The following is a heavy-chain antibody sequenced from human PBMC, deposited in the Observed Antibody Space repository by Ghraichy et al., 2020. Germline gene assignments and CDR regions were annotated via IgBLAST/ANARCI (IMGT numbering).Heavy chain of an antibody. J-gene: IGHJ4*02. Sequence: GGSLRLSCAASGFSFNDCHFHWVRQSPGKGLEWVGMMWYDGSGAWYADSVKGRFTISRDNAKSTQYLQMNSLRAEDTAVYYCARDPRDGYHFFDYWGQGTLVTVSS. CDR2: MWYDGSGA. V-gene: IGHV3-33*01. D-gene: IGHD5-24*01. CDR3: ARDPRDGYHFFDY. CDR1: GFSFNDCH.